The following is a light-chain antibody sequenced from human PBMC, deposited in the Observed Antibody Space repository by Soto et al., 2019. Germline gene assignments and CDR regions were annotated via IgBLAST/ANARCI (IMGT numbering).Light chain of an antibody. J-gene: IGLJ1*01. CDR1: SIDVGGYNY. CDR2: EVN. CDR3: SSYAGSSNV. V-gene: IGLV2-8*01. Sequence: LTQPRSVSGSPGQSVTMSCTGSSIDVGGYNYVSWYQQHPGKAPKLMIYEVNKRPSGVPDRFSGSKSGNTASLTVSGLQAEDEADYYCSSYAGSSNVFGTGTKVTV.